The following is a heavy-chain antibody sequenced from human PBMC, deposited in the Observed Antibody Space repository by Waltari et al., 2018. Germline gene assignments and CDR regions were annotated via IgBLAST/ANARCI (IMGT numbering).Heavy chain of an antibody. CDR3: ARGSGSQAGL. CDR1: GYDFTAYY. Sequence: QVQLVQSGAELKKPGASVKVSCRASGYDFTAYYIHWVRQAPGEGLEGMGRVHPNTGATDYAQRCQDGVTMTRDTSITTVYMDLSRLTSDDTAVYFCARGSGSQAGLWGQGTLVTVSS. D-gene: IGHD1-26*01. CDR2: VHPNTGAT. J-gene: IGHJ4*02. V-gene: IGHV1-2*06.